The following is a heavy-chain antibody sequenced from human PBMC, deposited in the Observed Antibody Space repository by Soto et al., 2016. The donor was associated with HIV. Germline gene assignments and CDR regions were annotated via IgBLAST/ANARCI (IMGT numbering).Heavy chain of an antibody. CDR2: ISGDGGST. V-gene: IGHV3-43*02. CDR3: AKDRPSKYSVLQYFRGMKYYGMDV. D-gene: IGHD3-9*01. Sequence: EVQLLESGGGVVQPGGSLRLSCAASGFTFDEYAMHWVRQAPGKGLEWVSLISGDGGSTYYADSVKGRFTISRDNSKKSLYLQMNSLKTEDTALYYCAKDRPSKYSVLQYFRGMKYYGMDVWGQGTTVTVSS. CDR1: GFTFDEYA. J-gene: IGHJ6*02.